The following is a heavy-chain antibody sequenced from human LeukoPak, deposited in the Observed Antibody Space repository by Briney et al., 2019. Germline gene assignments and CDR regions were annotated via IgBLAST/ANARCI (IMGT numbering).Heavy chain of an antibody. CDR2: MNPNSGDT. Sequence: GASVKVSRKASGYTFTSYDINWVRQAAGQGLEWMGWMNPNSGDTGYVEKFQGRVTMTRDTSITTAYMELSSLRSEDTAVYYCTRSGFGGGVHFDYWGQGTPVTVSS. CDR3: TRSGFGGGVHFDY. D-gene: IGHD3-16*01. V-gene: IGHV1-8*01. J-gene: IGHJ4*02. CDR1: GYTFTSYD.